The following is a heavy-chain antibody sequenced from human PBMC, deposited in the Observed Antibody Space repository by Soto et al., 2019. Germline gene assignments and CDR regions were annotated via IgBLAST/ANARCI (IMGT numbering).Heavy chain of an antibody. CDR1: GFTFSSYG. Sequence: QVQPVESGGGVVQPGRSLRLSCAASGFTFSSYGMHWVRQAPGKGLEWVAVISYDGSNKYYADSVKGRFTISRDNSKNTLYLQMNSLRAEDTAVYYCAKDFTGVLGDLGYWGQGTLVTVSS. CDR2: ISYDGSNK. CDR3: AKDFTGVLGDLGY. D-gene: IGHD3-16*01. J-gene: IGHJ4*02. V-gene: IGHV3-30*18.